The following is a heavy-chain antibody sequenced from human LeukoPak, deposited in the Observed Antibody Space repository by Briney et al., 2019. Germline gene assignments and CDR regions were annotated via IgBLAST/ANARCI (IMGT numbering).Heavy chain of an antibody. CDR1: GFSFSSHW. CDR3: AREGDGFKFDY. Sequence: GGSLRFSCAASGFSFSSHWMSWVRQAPGKGPEWVANIKQGGSEKYYVDSVKGRFTISRDNAKNSLYLQMNSLRVEDTAVYYCAREGDGFKFDYWGQGTLVTVSS. J-gene: IGHJ4*02. V-gene: IGHV3-7*01. CDR2: IKQGGSEK. D-gene: IGHD5-24*01.